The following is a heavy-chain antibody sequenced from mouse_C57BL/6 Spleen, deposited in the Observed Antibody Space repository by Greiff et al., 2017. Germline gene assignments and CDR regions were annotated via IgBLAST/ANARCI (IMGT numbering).Heavy chain of an antibody. D-gene: IGHD1-1*01. CDR2: IDPANGNT. CDR1: GFNIKNTY. CDR3: ARSNGSSYLY. V-gene: IGHV14-3*01. J-gene: IGHJ3*01. Sequence: VQLQQSVAELVRPGASVKLSCTASGFNIKNTYMPWVKQRPEQGLEWIGRIDPANGNTKYAPKFQGKATITADTSSNTAYLQLSSLTSEDTAIYYCARSNGSSYLYWGQGTLVTVSA.